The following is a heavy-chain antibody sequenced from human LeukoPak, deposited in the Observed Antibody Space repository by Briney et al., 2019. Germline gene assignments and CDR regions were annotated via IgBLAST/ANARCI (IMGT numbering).Heavy chain of an antibody. J-gene: IGHJ6*02. CDR1: GFTFDDYA. CDR2: ISGDGGST. CDR3: AKDMAVAGTHYYGMDV. Sequence: GGSLRLSCAASGFTFDDYAMHWVRQAPGKGLERVSLISGDGGSTYYADSVKGRFTISRDNSKNSLYLQMNSLRTEDTALYYCAKDMAVAGTHYYGMDVWGQGTTVTVSS. V-gene: IGHV3-43*02. D-gene: IGHD6-19*01.